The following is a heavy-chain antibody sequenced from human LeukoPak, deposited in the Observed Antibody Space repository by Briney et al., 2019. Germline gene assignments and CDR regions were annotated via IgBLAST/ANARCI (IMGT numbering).Heavy chain of an antibody. CDR3: ARGLYCSGGSCYSRPFDY. D-gene: IGHD2-15*01. CDR2: VNSDGSTT. V-gene: IGHV3-74*01. J-gene: IGHJ4*02. Sequence: GGSLRLSCAASVXTFSTYWMHWVXQAPGXGLVWVSSVNSDGSTTTYADSVKGRFTISRDNAKNTLHLQMNSLRAEDTAVYYCARGLYCSGGSCYSRPFDYWGQGTLVTVSS. CDR1: VXTFSTYW.